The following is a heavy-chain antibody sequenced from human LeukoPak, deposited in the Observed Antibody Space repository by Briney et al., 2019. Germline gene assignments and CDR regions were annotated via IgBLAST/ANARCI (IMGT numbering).Heavy chain of an antibody. CDR1: GGSISSYY. CDR3: ARGKRDTRPISIFGVVDAYYFDY. Sequence: SETLSLTCTVSGGSISSYYWSWIRQPAGKGLEWIGRIYSSGSADYNPSLKSRVTMSVDTSKNQFSLKLSSVTAADTAAYYCARGKRDTRPISIFGVVDAYYFDYWGQGTLVTVSS. J-gene: IGHJ4*02. CDR2: IYSSGSA. V-gene: IGHV4-4*07. D-gene: IGHD3-3*01.